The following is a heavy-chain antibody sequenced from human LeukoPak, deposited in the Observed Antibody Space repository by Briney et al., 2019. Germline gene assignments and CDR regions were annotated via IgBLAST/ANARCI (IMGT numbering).Heavy chain of an antibody. J-gene: IGHJ4*02. D-gene: IGHD6-25*01. CDR1: GFTFSSDN. CDR2: INSRSGSI. Sequence: GGSLRLSCVASGFTFSSDNMNWVRQAPAKGLEWVPCINSRSGSIYYADSVNGRFTTSRDNAKNSLYLQMNSLRDEDTAVYYCARDPGPSMRLVDSWGQGTLVTVSS. V-gene: IGHV3-48*02. CDR3: ARDPGPSMRLVDS.